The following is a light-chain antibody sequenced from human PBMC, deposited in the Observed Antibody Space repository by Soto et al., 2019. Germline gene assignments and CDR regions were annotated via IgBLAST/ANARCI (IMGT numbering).Light chain of an antibody. CDR2: EVS. V-gene: IGLV2-14*01. CDR1: SSDVGGYNY. CDR3: SSYRTSSTRNYA. J-gene: IGLJ1*01. Sequence: HSALTQPASVSGSPRQSITISCTGTSSDVGGYNYVSWYQQHPGKAPKLMIYEVSNRPSGVSNRFSGSKSGNTASLTISGLQAEDEADYYCSSYRTSSTRNYAFGTGTKLTVL.